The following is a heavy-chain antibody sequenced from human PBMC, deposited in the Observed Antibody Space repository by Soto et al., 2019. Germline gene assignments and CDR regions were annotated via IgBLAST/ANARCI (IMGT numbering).Heavy chain of an antibody. Sequence: LRLSCAASGFTFSSYGMHWVRQAPGKGLEWVAVISYDGSNKYYADSVKGRFTISRDNSKNTLYLQMNSLRAEDTAVYYCAKESPVTTVFDYWGQGTLVTVSS. V-gene: IGHV3-30*18. D-gene: IGHD4-17*01. J-gene: IGHJ4*02. CDR2: ISYDGSNK. CDR1: GFTFSSYG. CDR3: AKESPVTTVFDY.